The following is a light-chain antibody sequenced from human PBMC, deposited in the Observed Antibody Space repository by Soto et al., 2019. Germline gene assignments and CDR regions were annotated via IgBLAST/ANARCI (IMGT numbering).Light chain of an antibody. CDR1: SSDVGYYNY. Sequence: QSALTQPRSVSGSPGQSVTISCTGTSSDVGYYNYVSWYQQHPGKAPKLMIYDVNKRPSGVPDRFSGSKSGNTASLTISGLKAEDEADYYCCSYAGSYTDVFGGGTKLTVL. J-gene: IGLJ2*01. CDR2: DVN. V-gene: IGLV2-11*01. CDR3: CSYAGSYTDV.